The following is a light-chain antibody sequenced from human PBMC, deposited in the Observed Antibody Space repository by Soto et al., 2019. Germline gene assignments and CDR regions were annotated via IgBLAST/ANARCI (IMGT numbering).Light chain of an antibody. CDR1: ESISSW. CDR2: KAS. J-gene: IGKJ4*01. CDR3: QQYESYLLT. V-gene: IGKV1-5*03. Sequence: DIQMTQSPSTLSASVGDRVTITCRASESISSWLAGYQQKSGKAPNLLIYKASSLESEVPSRFSGSRSGTEFTLTISSLQPDDFATYHCQQYESYLLTFGGGTKVEIK.